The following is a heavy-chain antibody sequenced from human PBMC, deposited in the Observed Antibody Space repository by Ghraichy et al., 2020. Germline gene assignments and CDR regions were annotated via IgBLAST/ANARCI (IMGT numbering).Heavy chain of an antibody. CDR2: MNPNSGNT. D-gene: IGHD3-10*01. CDR3: ARSSVLVRGAKGRYFHL. J-gene: IGHJ2*01. V-gene: IGHV1-8*03. Sequence: ASVKVSCRACGYSFTSYDINWVRQTTGQGLEWMAWMNPNSGNTGYAQKFQDRVTITRDTSIDTAYMELNSLRSEDTAVYYCARSSVLVRGAKGRYFHLWGRGTLVTVSS. CDR1: GYSFTSYD.